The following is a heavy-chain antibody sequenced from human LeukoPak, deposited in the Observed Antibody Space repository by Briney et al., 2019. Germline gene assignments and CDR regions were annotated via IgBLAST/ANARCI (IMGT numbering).Heavy chain of an antibody. J-gene: IGHJ6*03. Sequence: SETLSLTCSVSDDSITIYYWTWIRQPPGKGLEWVGYIDLTGTTNYNPSLNIRVTISRDTSKNHSSLQLSSVTAANTAGYFCARGRVSSSTLHSTYYYYFDMDVWGKGTTVTVSS. CDR2: IDLTGTT. CDR1: DDSITIYY. D-gene: IGHD4-11*01. CDR3: ARGRVSSSTLHSTYYYYFDMDV. V-gene: IGHV4-59*01.